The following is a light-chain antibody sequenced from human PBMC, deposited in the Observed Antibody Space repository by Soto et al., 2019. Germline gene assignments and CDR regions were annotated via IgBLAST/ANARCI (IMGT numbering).Light chain of an antibody. Sequence: EIVLTQSPGTLSMSPGERVVLSCRASQSVSKSFVAWYQQKPGQAPRLLIYGALSRATGIPDRFSGSGYGTDFTLTISRLEPEDFAVYYCLLYGDSIPWTFGQGTKVDIK. CDR2: GAL. CDR1: QSVSKSF. CDR3: LLYGDSIPWT. V-gene: IGKV3-20*01. J-gene: IGKJ1*01.